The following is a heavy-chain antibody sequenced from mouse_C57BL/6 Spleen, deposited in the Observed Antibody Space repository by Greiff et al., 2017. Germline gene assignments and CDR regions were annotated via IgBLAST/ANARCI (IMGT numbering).Heavy chain of an antibody. CDR3: ARDGDYCGSSSWYFDV. Sequence: DVKLVESGGGLVKPGGSLKLSCAASGFTFSSYAMSWVRQTPEKRLEWVATISDGGSYTYYPDNVKGRFTISRDNAKNNLYLQMSHLKSEDTAMYYCARDGDYCGSSSWYFDVWGTGTTVTVSS. CDR2: ISDGGSYT. V-gene: IGHV5-4*01. CDR1: GFTFSSYA. D-gene: IGHD1-1*01. J-gene: IGHJ1*03.